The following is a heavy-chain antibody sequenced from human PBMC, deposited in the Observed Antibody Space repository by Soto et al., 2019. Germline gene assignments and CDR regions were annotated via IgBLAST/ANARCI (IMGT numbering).Heavy chain of an antibody. CDR2: INHSGST. CDR3: ARGGIAARPHDY. J-gene: IGHJ4*02. V-gene: IGHV4-34*01. D-gene: IGHD6-6*01. CDR1: GGSFSGYY. Sequence: PSETLSLTCAVYGGSFSGYYWSWIRQPPGKGLEWIGEINHSGSTNYNPSLKSRVTISVDTSKNQFSLKLSSVTAADTAVYYCARGGIAARPHDYWGQGTLVTVSS.